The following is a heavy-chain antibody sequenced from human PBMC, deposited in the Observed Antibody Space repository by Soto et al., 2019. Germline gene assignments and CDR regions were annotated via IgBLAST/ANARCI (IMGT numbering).Heavy chain of an antibody. CDR1: GFTFSRVS. CDR3: ERGHIVATILDY. V-gene: IGHV3-48*04. D-gene: IGHD5-12*01. Sequence: GGSLRLSCEASGFTFSRVSMNWVRQVPGKGLEWVSCIDHSGTTIYYADSVKGRFTISRDNAKNSLFLQMNSLRAEDTAVYYCERGHIVATILDYWGQGTLVTVSS. J-gene: IGHJ4*02. CDR2: IDHSGTTI.